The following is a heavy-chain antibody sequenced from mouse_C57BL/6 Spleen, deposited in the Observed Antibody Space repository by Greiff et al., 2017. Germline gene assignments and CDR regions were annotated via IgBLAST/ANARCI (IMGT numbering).Heavy chain of an antibody. V-gene: IGHV1-4*01. D-gene: IGHD1-1*01. CDR3: ARSRITTVPHYYAMDY. J-gene: IGHJ4*01. CDR2: INPSSGYT. CDR1: GYTFTSYT. Sequence: QVQLKESGAELARPGASVKMSCKASGYTFTSYTMHWVKQRPGQGLEWIGYINPSSGYTKYNQKVKDKATLTADKSSSTAYMQLSSLTSEDSAVYYCARSRITTVPHYYAMDYWGQGTSVTVSS.